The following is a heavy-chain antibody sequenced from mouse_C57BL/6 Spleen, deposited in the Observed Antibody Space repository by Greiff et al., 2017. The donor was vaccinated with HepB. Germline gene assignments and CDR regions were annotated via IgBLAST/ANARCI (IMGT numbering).Heavy chain of an antibody. J-gene: IGHJ3*01. CDR2: IYPGDGDT. V-gene: IGHV1-80*01. CDR3: ARPSDSSGYAFAY. Sequence: VMLVESGAELVKPGASVKISCKASGYAFSSYWMNWVKQRPGKGLEWIGQIYPGDGDTNYNGKFKGKATLTADKSSSTAYMQLSSLTSEDSAVYFCARPSDSSGYAFAYWGQGTLVTVSA. D-gene: IGHD3-2*02. CDR1: GYAFSSYW.